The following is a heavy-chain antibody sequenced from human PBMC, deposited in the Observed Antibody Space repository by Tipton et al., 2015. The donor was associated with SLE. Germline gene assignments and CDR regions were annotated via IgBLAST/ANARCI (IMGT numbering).Heavy chain of an antibody. Sequence: TLSLTCDVSGYSITNGFHWGWIRQSPVKGLEWIGSMYHSGSTFYNPSLKSRVTISVDTSKNQFSLKLSSVTAVYYCARQYDIFGGGRDAFDMWGQGTTVTVSS. J-gene: IGHJ3*02. CDR2: MYHSGST. CDR1: GYSITNGFH. V-gene: IGHV4-38-2*01. D-gene: IGHD3-9*01. CDR3: ARQYDIFGGGRDAFDM.